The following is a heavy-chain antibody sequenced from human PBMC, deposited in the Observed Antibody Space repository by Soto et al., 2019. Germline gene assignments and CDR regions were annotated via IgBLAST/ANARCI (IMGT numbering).Heavy chain of an antibody. Sequence: SGPTLVNPTQTLTLTCTFSGFSLSTSGMCVSWIRQPPGKALEWLALIDWDDDKYYSTCLKTRLTISKDTSKNQVVLTMTNMDPVDTATYYCARIPQGATRLGGYYFDYWRRGTLVTIAS. CDR1: GFSLSTSGMC. J-gene: IGHJ4*02. CDR2: IDWDDDK. D-gene: IGHD1-26*01. CDR3: ARIPQGATRLGGYYFDY. V-gene: IGHV2-70*01.